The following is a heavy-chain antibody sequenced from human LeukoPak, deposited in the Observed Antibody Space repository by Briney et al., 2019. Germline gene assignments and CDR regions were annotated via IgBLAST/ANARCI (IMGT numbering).Heavy chain of an antibody. J-gene: IGHJ3*02. CDR3: ARGVDYYDSSGDNAFDI. CDR2: ISAYNGNT. Sequence: ASVKVSCKASGYTFTDYYINWVRQAPGQGLEWMGWISAYNGNTNYAQKLQGRVTMTTDTSTSTAYMELRSLRSDDTAVYYCARGVDYYDSSGDNAFDIWGQGTMVTVSS. D-gene: IGHD3-22*01. CDR1: GYTFTDYY. V-gene: IGHV1-18*04.